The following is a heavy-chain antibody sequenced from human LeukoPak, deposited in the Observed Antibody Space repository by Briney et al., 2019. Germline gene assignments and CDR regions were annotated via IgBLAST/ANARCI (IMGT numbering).Heavy chain of an antibody. CDR2: INPNSGGT. CDR1: GYTFTGYY. V-gene: IGHV1-2*02. Sequence: GASVKVSCKASGYTFTGYYMHWVRQAPGQGLEWMGWINPNSGGTNYAQKFQGRVTMTRDTSISTAYMELSRLRSDDTAVYYCASRRGWGGSGIHLTYYYYGMDVWGKGTTVTVSS. D-gene: IGHD3-10*01. J-gene: IGHJ6*04. CDR3: ASRRGWGGSGIHLTYYYYGMDV.